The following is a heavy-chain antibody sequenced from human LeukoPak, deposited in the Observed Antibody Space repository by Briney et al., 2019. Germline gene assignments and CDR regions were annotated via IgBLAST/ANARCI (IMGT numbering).Heavy chain of an antibody. V-gene: IGHV1-46*01. CDR2: INPSGGST. CDR1: GYTFTTSY. D-gene: IGHD6-13*01. J-gene: IGHJ2*01. Sequence: ASVKVSCKASGYTFTTSYMHWVRQAPGQGLEWMGIINPSGGSTSYAQKFQGRVTLTRGTSTSTVYMELSSLTSEDTAVYYCARSDIAAAGIYWYFDLWGRGTLVTVSS. CDR3: ARSDIAAAGIYWYFDL.